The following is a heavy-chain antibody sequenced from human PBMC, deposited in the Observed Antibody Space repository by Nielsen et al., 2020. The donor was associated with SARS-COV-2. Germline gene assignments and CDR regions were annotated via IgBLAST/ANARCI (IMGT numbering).Heavy chain of an antibody. CDR2: IIPIFGTA. CDR3: ARENKESYYDSSGYYSK. Sequence: SVKVSCKASGGTFSSYAISWVRQAPGQGLEWMGGIIPIFGTANYAQKFQGRVTITADESTSTAYMELSSLRSEDTAVYYCARENKESYYDSSGYYSKWGQGTLVTVSS. J-gene: IGHJ4*02. V-gene: IGHV1-69*13. D-gene: IGHD3-22*01. CDR1: GGTFSSYA.